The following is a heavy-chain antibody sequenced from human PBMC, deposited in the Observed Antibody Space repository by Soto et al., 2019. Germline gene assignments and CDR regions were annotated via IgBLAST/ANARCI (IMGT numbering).Heavy chain of an antibody. J-gene: IGHJ6*02. CDR2: ISYDGILK. V-gene: IGHV3-30*18. D-gene: IGHD3-10*01. CDR3: AKNFKLSGGHDGSLNSSYGMDV. CDR1: GFTFSAFG. Sequence: QVHLVESGGGVVQPGRSLRLSCEASGFTFSAFGMHWVRQAPGKGLEWVAIISYDGILKYYADSVKGRFTISRDTSKSALYMQMNSLRPEDTAVNYCAKNFKLSGGHDGSLNSSYGMDVWGQGTTFTVSS.